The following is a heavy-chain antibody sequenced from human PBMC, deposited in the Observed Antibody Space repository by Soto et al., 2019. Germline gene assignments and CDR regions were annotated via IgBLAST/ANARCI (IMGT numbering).Heavy chain of an antibody. V-gene: IGHV3-23*01. J-gene: IGHJ3*02. Sequence: EAQLLESGGDLVQPGGSLRLSCEASGFTFRGFALSWVPQPPGKGREGVSAISGSGGRTYYADSVKGRFTISRDNSKNTVFLQMNSLRADDTALYYCSGLRRWVGATSDRAFDIWGQGTLVTVSS. CDR1: GFTFRGFA. D-gene: IGHD1-26*01. CDR3: SGLRRWVGATSDRAFDI. CDR2: ISGSGGRT.